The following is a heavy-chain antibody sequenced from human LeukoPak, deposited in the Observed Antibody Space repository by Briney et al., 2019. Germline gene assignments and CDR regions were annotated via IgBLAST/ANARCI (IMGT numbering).Heavy chain of an antibody. V-gene: IGHV1-69*13. CDR2: IIPIFGTA. J-gene: IGHJ5*02. CDR3: ARGSGDIVVVPADNWFDP. Sequence: ASVRVSCKASGGTFSSYAISWVRQAPGQGLEWMGGIIPIFGTANYAQKFQGRVTITADESTSAAYMELSSLRSEDTVVYYCARGSGDIVVVPADNWFDPWGQGTLVTVSS. CDR1: GGTFSSYA. D-gene: IGHD2-2*01.